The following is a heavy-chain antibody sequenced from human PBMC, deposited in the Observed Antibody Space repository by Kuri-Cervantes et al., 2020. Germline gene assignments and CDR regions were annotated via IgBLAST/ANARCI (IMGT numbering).Heavy chain of an antibody. CDR2: IYYSGST. CDR3: ARVPSGWHLFDY. J-gene: IGHJ4*02. CDR1: GGSISSYY. D-gene: IGHD6-19*01. Sequence: GSLRLSCTVSGGSISSYYWSWIRQPPGKGLEWIGYIYYSGSTNYNPSLKSRVTISVDTSKNQFSLKLSSVTAADTAVYYCARVPSGWHLFDYWGQGTLVTVSS. V-gene: IGHV4-59*01.